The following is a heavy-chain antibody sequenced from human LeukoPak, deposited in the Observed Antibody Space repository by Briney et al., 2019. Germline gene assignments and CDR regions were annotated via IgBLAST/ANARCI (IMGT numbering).Heavy chain of an antibody. Sequence: ASVKVSCKASGYTFRSYGINWVRQAPGQGLEWMGWISVINNGNTRYAQNFQGRLTMTTDTSTATAYMELRSLRSDDTAVYYCSRGFPFCGADCFSGVFDIWGQGTMVTVS. CDR3: SRGFPFCGADCFSGVFDI. D-gene: IGHD2-21*02. CDR2: ISVINNGNT. V-gene: IGHV1-18*01. CDR1: GYTFRSYG. J-gene: IGHJ3*02.